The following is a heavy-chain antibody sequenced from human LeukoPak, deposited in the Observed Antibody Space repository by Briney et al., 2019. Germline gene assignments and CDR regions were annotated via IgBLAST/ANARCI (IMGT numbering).Heavy chain of an antibody. CDR2: IIPILGIA. CDR3: ANVEMATITLDY. Sequence: SVKVSCKASGGTFSSYAISWVRQAPGQGLEWMGRIIPILGIANYAQKFQGRVTITADKSTSTAYMELSSLRSEDTAVYYCANVEMATITLDYWGQGTLVTVSS. CDR1: GGTFSSYA. J-gene: IGHJ4*02. V-gene: IGHV1-69*04. D-gene: IGHD5-24*01.